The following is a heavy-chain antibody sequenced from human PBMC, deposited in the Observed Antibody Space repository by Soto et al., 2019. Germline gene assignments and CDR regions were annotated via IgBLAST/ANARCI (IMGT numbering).Heavy chain of an antibody. CDR3: ARDEDGGNFDY. CDR2: INSDGSST. Sequence: GGSLRLSCAASGFTFSSYWMHWVRQAPGKGLVWVSRINSDGSSTSYADSVKGRFTISRDNAKNTLYLQMNSLRAEDTAVYFCARDEDGGNFDYWGQGTLVTVSS. V-gene: IGHV3-74*01. CDR1: GFTFSSYW. D-gene: IGHD2-15*01. J-gene: IGHJ4*02.